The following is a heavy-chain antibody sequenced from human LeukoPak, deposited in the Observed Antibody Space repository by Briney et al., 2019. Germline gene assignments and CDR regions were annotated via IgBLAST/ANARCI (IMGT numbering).Heavy chain of an antibody. CDR3: ARDRAPLSPTVVTPGAYDY. Sequence: PSETLSLTCTVSGGSISSGGYYWSWIRPHPGKGLEWIGYIYYSGSTYYNPSLKSRVTISVDTSKNQFSLKLSSVTAADTAVYYCARDRAPLSPTVVTPGAYDYWGQGTLVTVSS. D-gene: IGHD4-23*01. CDR1: GGSISSGGYY. V-gene: IGHV4-31*03. J-gene: IGHJ4*02. CDR2: IYYSGST.